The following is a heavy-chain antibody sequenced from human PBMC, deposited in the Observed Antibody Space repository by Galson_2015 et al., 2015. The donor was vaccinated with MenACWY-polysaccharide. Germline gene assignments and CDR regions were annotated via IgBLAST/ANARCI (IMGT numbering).Heavy chain of an antibody. D-gene: IGHD3-3*01. CDR1: GFTFTSHA. CDR2: IRSSGTNT. CDR3: AKDSTDFWSVAGRFDH. V-gene: IGHV3-23*01. Sequence: SLRLSCAASGFTFTSHAMSWVRQAPGKGLEWVSAIRSSGTNTYYADSVKGRFTISRDNSKNTLYLQMNSPRAEDTAVYYCAKDSTDFWSVAGRFDHWGQGTLVTVSS. J-gene: IGHJ5*02.